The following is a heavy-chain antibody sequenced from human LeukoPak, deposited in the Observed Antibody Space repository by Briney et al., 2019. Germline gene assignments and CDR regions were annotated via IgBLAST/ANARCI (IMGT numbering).Heavy chain of an antibody. J-gene: IGHJ2*01. V-gene: IGHV1-2*02. D-gene: IGHD3-22*01. Sequence: GASVKVSCKAPGYTFTGYYMHWVRQAPGQGLEWMGWINPNSGGTNYAQKFQGRVTMTRDTSISTAYMELSRLRSDDTAVYYCARDRGYYDSSGYSRLGWYFDLWGRGTLVTVSS. CDR3: ARDRGYYDSSGYSRLGWYFDL. CDR2: INPNSGGT. CDR1: GYTFTGYY.